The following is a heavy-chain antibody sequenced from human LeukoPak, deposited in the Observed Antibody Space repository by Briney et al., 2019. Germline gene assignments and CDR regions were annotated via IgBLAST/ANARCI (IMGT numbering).Heavy chain of an antibody. CDR1: GYTFTSYY. J-gene: IGHJ5*02. CDR2: INPSGGST. D-gene: IGHD1-26*01. V-gene: IGHV1-46*01. CDR3: ARRGGATGNWFDP. Sequence: ASVTVSCKASGYTFTSYYMHWVRQAPGQGLEWMGIINPSGGSTSYAQKFQGRVTMTRDTSTSTVYMELSSLRSEDRAVYYCARRGGATGNWFDPWGQGTLVTVSS.